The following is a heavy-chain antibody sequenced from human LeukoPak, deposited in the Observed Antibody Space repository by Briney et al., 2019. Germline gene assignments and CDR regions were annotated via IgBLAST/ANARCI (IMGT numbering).Heavy chain of an antibody. Sequence: GESLKISCKGSGYSFTSYWIGWGRQMPVKGLELMGVIYPGDSDTRDSPSLQGQVTISADKSISTAYLQWSSLKASDTAMYYCARQASPNQYCSSTSCPYYFDYWGQGTLVTVSS. D-gene: IGHD2-2*01. CDR1: GYSFTSYW. J-gene: IGHJ4*02. CDR3: ARQASPNQYCSSTSCPYYFDY. V-gene: IGHV5-51*01. CDR2: IYPGDSDT.